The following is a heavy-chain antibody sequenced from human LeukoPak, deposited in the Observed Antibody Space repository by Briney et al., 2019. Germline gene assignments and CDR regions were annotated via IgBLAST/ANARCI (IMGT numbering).Heavy chain of an antibody. CDR3: ARDLASRMSGVAHLTPDEGDT. Sequence: RASVKVSCKASGYTFTDYYIHWMRQVPGHGLEWMGWINPKSGGTDFAPNLRDRVTLTSDTSITTAYMEITSLTTDDIAVYYCARDLASRMSGVAHLTPDEGDTWGQGTLVTVSS. D-gene: IGHD3-3*01. J-gene: IGHJ5*02. V-gene: IGHV1-2*02. CDR2: INPKSGGT. CDR1: GYTFTDYY.